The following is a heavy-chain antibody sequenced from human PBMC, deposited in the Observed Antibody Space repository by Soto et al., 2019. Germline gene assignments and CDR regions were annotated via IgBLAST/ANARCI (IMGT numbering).Heavy chain of an antibody. Sequence: SETLSLTCAVYGGSFSGYYWTWIRQPPGTGLEWIGYIYYSGNTDYNPSLKSRVTISVGTSKNQFSLKVSSVTAADTAVYYCARHAPGYYDYWGQGALVTVSS. CDR2: IYYSGNT. CDR1: GGSFSGYY. V-gene: IGHV4-59*08. J-gene: IGHJ4*02. CDR3: ARHAPGYYDY.